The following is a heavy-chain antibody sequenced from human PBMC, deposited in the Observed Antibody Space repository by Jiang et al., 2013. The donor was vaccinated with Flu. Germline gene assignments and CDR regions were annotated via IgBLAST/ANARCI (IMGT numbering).Heavy chain of an antibody. J-gene: IGHJ6*02. CDR1: GFSLSTSGMC. V-gene: IGHV2-70*01. CDR3: ARFQYYYGSGSYYKYGMDV. Sequence: KPTQTLTLTCTFSGFSLSTSGMCVSWIRQPPGKALEWLALIDWDDDKYYSTSLKTRLTISKDTSKNQVVLTMTNMDPVDTATYYCARFQYYYGSGSYYKYGMDVWGQGTTVTVSS. CDR2: IDWDDDK. D-gene: IGHD3-10*01.